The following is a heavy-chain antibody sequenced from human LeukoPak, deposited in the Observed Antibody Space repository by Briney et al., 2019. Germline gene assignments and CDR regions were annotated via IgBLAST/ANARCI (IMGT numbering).Heavy chain of an antibody. J-gene: IGHJ4*02. CDR3: TRDFYGIDY. D-gene: IGHD1-1*01. CDR1: GFTFSNYW. V-gene: IGHV3-74*01. CDR2: INSDGSSS. Sequence: PGGSLRLSCGASGFTFSNYWMHWVRQAPGMGLVWVSRINSDGSSSSYADSVKGRFTTSRDNAKNTVYLQMNSLRAEDTAVYYCTRDFYGIDYWGQGTLVTVSS.